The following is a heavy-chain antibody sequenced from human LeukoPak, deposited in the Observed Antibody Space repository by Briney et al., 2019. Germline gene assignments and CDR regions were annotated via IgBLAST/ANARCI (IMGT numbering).Heavy chain of an antibody. J-gene: IGHJ4*02. V-gene: IGHV3-30*02. CDR3: AKGYDSSGYYLDH. D-gene: IGHD3-22*01. CDR2: MRSDGSTK. CDR1: GFSFSSYG. Sequence: GGSLRLSCAASGFSFSSYGMHWVRQAPGKGLEWVAYMRSDGSTKYYADSVKGRFTISRDNSKNTLYLQMNSRRPEDTAVYYCAKGYDSSGYYLDHWGQGTLVTVSS.